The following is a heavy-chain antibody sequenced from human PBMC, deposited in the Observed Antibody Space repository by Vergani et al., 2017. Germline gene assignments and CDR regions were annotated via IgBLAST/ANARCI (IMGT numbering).Heavy chain of an antibody. J-gene: IGHJ5*02. CDR3: ALYDSSGYVFDP. V-gene: IGHV1-69*18. CDR2: IIPIFGTA. D-gene: IGHD3-22*01. Sequence: QVQLVQSGAEVKKPGSSVKVSCQASGGTFSSYAISWVRQAPGQGLEWMGRIIPIFGTANYAQKFQGRVTNTADASTSTAYMELSSLRSEDTAVYYCALYDSSGYVFDPWGEGTLVTVSS. CDR1: GGTFSSYA.